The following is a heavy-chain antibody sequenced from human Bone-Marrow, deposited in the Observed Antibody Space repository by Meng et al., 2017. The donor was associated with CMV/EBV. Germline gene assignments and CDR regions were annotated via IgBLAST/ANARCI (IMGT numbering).Heavy chain of an antibody. J-gene: IGHJ4*02. V-gene: IGHV3-30*02. CDR2: IRYDGSNK. Sequence: GESLKISCAASGFTFSSYGMHWVRQAPGKGLEWVAFIRYDGSNKYYADSVKGRFTISRDNSKNTLYLQMNSLRAEDTAVYYCAKDRDGGYNFGNGYFDYWGQGTLVTVSS. D-gene: IGHD5-18*01. CDR3: AKDRDGGYNFGNGYFDY. CDR1: GFTFSSYG.